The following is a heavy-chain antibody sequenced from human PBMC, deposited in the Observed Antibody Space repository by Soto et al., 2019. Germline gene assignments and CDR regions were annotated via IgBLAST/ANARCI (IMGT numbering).Heavy chain of an antibody. CDR3: AREQNYYYDTTGYYMGLFDS. V-gene: IGHV3-53*01. J-gene: IGHJ4*02. D-gene: IGHD3-22*01. CDR2: IYTGGGT. Sequence: PGGSLRLSCAASGFSVRGNYMSWVRQAPGKGLEWISLIYTGGGTFFADSVRGRFTVSRDSSKNTVYLHMNNLRAEDTAVYYGAREQNYYYDTTGYYMGLFDSWGQGTLVTVSS. CDR1: GFSVRGNY.